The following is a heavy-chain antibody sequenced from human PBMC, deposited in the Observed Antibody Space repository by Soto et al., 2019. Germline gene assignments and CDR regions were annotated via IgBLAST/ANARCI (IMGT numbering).Heavy chain of an antibody. D-gene: IGHD2-21*02. CDR1: GFIFRDYL. CDR2: LSFDGTAE. V-gene: IGHV3-30*03. CDR3: ARVATRLQSMEVLEY. Sequence: QVQLVESGGGVVQPGTSLRLSCKASGFIFRDYLIHWVRQAPGKGLEWLAVLSFDGTAEYYGDSTRGRFTISRDIPKSTKYLVINNGRREDTAMYYCARVATRLQSMEVLEYWGQGTLVTVPS. J-gene: IGHJ4*02.